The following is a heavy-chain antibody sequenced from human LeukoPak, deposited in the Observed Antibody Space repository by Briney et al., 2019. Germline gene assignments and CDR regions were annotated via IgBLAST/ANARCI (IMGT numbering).Heavy chain of an antibody. CDR3: ARHLNYYYYYYMDV. V-gene: IGHV4-38-2*02. CDR1: GYSISSGYY. CDR2: IYHSGST. J-gene: IGHJ6*03. Sequence: KPSETLSLTCTVSGYSISSGYYWGWIRQPPGKGLEWIGSIYHSGSTYYNPSLKSRVTISVDTSKNQFSLNLTSVTAADTAVYFCARHLNYYYYYYMDVWGKGTTVTVSS.